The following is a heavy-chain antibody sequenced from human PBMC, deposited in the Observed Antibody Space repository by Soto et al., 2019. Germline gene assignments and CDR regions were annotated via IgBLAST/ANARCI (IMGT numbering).Heavy chain of an antibody. D-gene: IGHD4-17*01. CDR2: IYYSGST. Sequence: QVQLQESGPGLVKPSQTLSLTCTVSGGSISSGGYYWSWIRQHPGKGLEWIGYIYYSGSTYYNPSLKSRVTISVDTSKNQFSLKLSSVTAADTAVYFCARGRIRWTTSHEDAFDIWGQGTMVTVSS. V-gene: IGHV4-31*03. CDR1: GGSISSGGYY. CDR3: ARGRIRWTTSHEDAFDI. J-gene: IGHJ3*02.